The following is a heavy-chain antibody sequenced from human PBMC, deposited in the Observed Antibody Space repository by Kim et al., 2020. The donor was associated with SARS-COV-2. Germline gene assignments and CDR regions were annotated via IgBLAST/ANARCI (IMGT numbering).Heavy chain of an antibody. Sequence: SETLSLTCTVSGGSISSYYWSWIRQPPGKGLEWIGYIYYSGSTNYNPSLKSRVTISVDTSKNQFSLKLSSVTAADTAVYYCARLGAYDFWSGREPREAFDIWGQGTMVTVSS. V-gene: IGHV4-59*08. J-gene: IGHJ3*02. CDR2: IYYSGST. CDR3: ARLGAYDFWSGREPREAFDI. D-gene: IGHD3-3*01. CDR1: GGSISSYY.